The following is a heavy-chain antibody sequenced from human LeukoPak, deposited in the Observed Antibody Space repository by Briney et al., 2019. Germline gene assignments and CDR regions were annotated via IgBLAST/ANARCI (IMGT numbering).Heavy chain of an antibody. CDR2: IWYDGSNK. V-gene: IGHV3-33*01. J-gene: IGHJ4*02. CDR1: GFTFSSYG. D-gene: IGHD3-22*01. Sequence: GRSLRLSCAASGFTFSSYGMHWVRQAPGKGLEWVAVIWYDGSNKYYADSVKGRFTISRDNSKNTLYLQMNSLRGEDTAVYYCARQRYYYDSSGPYFDYWGQGTLVTVSS. CDR3: ARQRYYYDSSGPYFDY.